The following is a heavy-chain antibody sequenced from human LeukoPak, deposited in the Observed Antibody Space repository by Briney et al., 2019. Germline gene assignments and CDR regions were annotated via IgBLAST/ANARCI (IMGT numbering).Heavy chain of an antibody. Sequence: ASVKVSCKASVYTFTGYYMHWVRQAPGQGLEWMGWINPNSGGTNYAQKFQGRVTMTRDTSISTAYMELSRLRSDDTAVYYCARVLYYYGSGSYPPGYWGQGTLVTVSS. J-gene: IGHJ4*02. CDR1: VYTFTGYY. CDR2: INPNSGGT. CDR3: ARVLYYYGSGSYPPGY. D-gene: IGHD3-10*01. V-gene: IGHV1-2*02.